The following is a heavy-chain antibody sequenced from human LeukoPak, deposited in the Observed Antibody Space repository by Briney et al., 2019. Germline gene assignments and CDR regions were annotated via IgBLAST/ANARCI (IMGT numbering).Heavy chain of an antibody. V-gene: IGHV7-4-1*02. Sequence: ASVKVSCKASGYTFTTYAISWVRQAPGQGLEWMGWINTNTGNPTYAQGFFTGRYVFSLDTSVNTAYLQITGLKADDTAVYYCGRDPKLGIRGYTYGYIDFWGQGTLITVAS. CDR3: GRDPKLGIRGYTYGYIDF. D-gene: IGHD5-18*01. CDR1: GYTFTTYA. CDR2: INTNTGNP. J-gene: IGHJ4*02.